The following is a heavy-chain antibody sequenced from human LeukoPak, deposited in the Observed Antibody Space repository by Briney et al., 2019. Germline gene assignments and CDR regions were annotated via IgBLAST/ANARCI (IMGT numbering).Heavy chain of an antibody. CDR2: IWYDGSNK. V-gene: IGHV3-33*01. CDR3: ARAGYCSSTSCDYYYYYYMDV. J-gene: IGHJ6*03. CDR1: GFTFSSYG. Sequence: GGSLRLSCAASGFTFSSYGMHWVRQAPGKGLEWVAVIWYDGSNKYYADSVKGRLTISRDNSKNTLYLQMNSLRAEDTAVYYCARAGYCSSTSCDYYYYYYMDVWGKGTTVTVSS. D-gene: IGHD2-2*01.